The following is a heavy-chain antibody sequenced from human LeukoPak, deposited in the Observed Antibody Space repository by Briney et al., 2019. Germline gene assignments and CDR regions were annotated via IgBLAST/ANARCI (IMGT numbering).Heavy chain of an antibody. Sequence: GGTLRLSCAASGFTFSSYGMSWVRQAPGKGLEWVSAISGSGGSTYYADSVKGRFTISRDNPKNTLYLQMNSLRAEDTAVYYCAKGDSGYDYDYWGQGTLVTVSS. CDR3: AKGDSGYDYDY. V-gene: IGHV3-23*01. D-gene: IGHD5-12*01. J-gene: IGHJ4*02. CDR1: GFTFSSYG. CDR2: ISGSGGST.